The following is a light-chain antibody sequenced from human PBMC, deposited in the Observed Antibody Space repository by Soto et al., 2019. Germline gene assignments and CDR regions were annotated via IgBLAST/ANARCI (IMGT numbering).Light chain of an antibody. CDR2: DAS. Sequence: EIVMTQSPATLSVSPGERATLSCRASQSVSSNLAWYQQKPGQAPSLLIYDASPRATGIPARFSGSGSGTEFTLTISSLQSEDFAVYYCQQYNNWPLLTFGGGTKVEIK. J-gene: IGKJ4*01. V-gene: IGKV3D-15*01. CDR1: QSVSSN. CDR3: QQYNNWPLLT.